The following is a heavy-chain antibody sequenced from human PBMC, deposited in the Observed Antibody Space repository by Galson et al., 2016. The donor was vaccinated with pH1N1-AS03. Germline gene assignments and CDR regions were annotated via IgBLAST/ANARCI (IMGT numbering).Heavy chain of an antibody. CDR1: GFSFSSYA. J-gene: IGHJ4*02. Sequence: SLRLSCAASGFSFSSYAMGWVRQTPGRGLECLSTIDNGAFNTYYKDSLVGRFTISRDNSKNTLYLHMNSLRADDTALYYCAKGLFDNYAGYFEYWGQGILVTVSP. D-gene: IGHD4-23*01. CDR3: AKGLFDNYAGYFEY. V-gene: IGHV3-23*05. CDR2: IDNGAFNT.